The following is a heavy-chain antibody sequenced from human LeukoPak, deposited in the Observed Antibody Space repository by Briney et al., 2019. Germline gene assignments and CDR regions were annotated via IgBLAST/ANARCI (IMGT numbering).Heavy chain of an antibody. J-gene: IGHJ4*02. CDR3: ARERYGDYGSLGY. V-gene: IGHV3-7*03. D-gene: IGHD4-17*01. CDR2: IKQDGSEK. Sequence: PGGSLRLSCAASGFTFSSYAMSWVRQAPGKGLEWVANIKQDGSEKYYVDSVKGRFTISRDNAKNSLYLQMNSLRVEDTAVYYCARERYGDYGSLGYWGQGTLVTVSS. CDR1: GFTFSSYA.